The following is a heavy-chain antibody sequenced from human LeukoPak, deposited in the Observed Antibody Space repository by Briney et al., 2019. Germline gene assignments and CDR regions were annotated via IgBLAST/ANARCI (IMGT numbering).Heavy chain of an antibody. Sequence: SETLSLTCTVSGGSISSSSYYWGWIRQPPGKGLEWIGSIYYSGSTYYNPSLKGRVTISVDTSKNQFSLKLSSVTAADTAVYYCAGGYCSGGSCSKTHFDYWGQGTLVTVSS. J-gene: IGHJ4*02. CDR1: GGSISSSSYY. CDR2: IYYSGST. CDR3: AGGYCSGGSCSKTHFDY. V-gene: IGHV4-39*01. D-gene: IGHD2-15*01.